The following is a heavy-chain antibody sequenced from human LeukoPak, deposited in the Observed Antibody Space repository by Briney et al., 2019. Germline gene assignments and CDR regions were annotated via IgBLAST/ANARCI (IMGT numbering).Heavy chain of an antibody. D-gene: IGHD6-6*01. CDR1: AGSINNYY. Sequence: SETLSLTCTVSAGSINNYYWSWIRQPPGKGLEWIGYIYYSGSTNYNPSLKSRVTISVDTSKKQVSLNLSSVTAADTAVYYCARVAARYVGMDVWGQGTTVTVSS. CDR2: IYYSGST. J-gene: IGHJ6*02. V-gene: IGHV4-59*01. CDR3: ARVAARYVGMDV.